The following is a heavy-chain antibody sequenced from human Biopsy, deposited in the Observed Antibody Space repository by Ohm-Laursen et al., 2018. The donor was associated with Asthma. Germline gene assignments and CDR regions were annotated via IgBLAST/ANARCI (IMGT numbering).Heavy chain of an antibody. D-gene: IGHD2-2*01. J-gene: IGHJ4*02. CDR2: INSVFGTT. CDR3: ARKAGSCISRTCYSLDF. V-gene: IGHV1-69*01. Sequence: SSVRVSCKSLGGAFNTYVIGWVRQAPGQGLEWMGGINSVFGTTTYPQKFQDRVTITADDSTSTVYMELSSLRSEDTAVYYCARKAGSCISRTCYSLDFWGQGTLATVSS. CDR1: GGAFNTYV.